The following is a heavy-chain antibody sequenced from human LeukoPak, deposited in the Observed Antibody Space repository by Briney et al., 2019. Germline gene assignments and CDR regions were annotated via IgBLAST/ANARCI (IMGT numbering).Heavy chain of an antibody. CDR3: AREYYEFWSGYSVGAFDI. J-gene: IGHJ3*02. V-gene: IGHV3-21*01. CDR2: ISSSSSYI. CDR1: GFTFSSYS. D-gene: IGHD3-3*01. Sequence: KPGGSLRLSCAASGFTFSSYSMNWVRLAPGKGLEWVSSISSSSSYIYYADSVKGRFTISRDNAKNSLYLQMNSLRAEDTAVYYCAREYYEFWSGYSVGAFDIWGQGTMVTVSS.